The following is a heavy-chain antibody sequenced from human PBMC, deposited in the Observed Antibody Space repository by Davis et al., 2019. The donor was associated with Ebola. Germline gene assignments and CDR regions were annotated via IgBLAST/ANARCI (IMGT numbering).Heavy chain of an antibody. CDR3: ARSAVHFDY. CDR1: GYSFSTYW. J-gene: IGHJ4*02. CDR2: IYPGDSDT. Sequence: GESLKISCKGSGYSFSTYWIGWVRQKPGKGLEWMGIIYPGDSDTRYNPSFQGQVTISADKSITTAYLQWSSLKASDSAMYYCARSAVHFDYWGQGTLVTVSS. V-gene: IGHV5-51*01.